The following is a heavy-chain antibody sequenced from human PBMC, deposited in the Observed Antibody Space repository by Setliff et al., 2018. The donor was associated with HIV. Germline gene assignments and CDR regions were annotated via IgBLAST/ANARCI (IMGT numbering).Heavy chain of an antibody. CDR1: GFTFSNAW. V-gene: IGHV3-15*01. J-gene: IGHJ4*02. D-gene: IGHD6-19*01. CDR3: TTEVFRQWLVGDY. Sequence: GESLKISCAASGFTFSNAWMSWVRQAPGKGLEWVGRIKSKRDDGTTDYAAPVKGRFTISRDDSKNTLYLQMKSLKTEDTAVYYCTTEVFRQWLVGDYWGQGTLVTVSS. CDR2: IKSKRDDGTT.